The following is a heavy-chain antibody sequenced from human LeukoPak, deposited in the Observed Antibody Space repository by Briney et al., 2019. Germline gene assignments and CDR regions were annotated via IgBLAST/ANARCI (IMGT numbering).Heavy chain of an antibody. CDR1: GGSFSSYY. J-gene: IGHJ6*03. Sequence: SETLSLTCTVSGGSFSSYYWSWIRQPPGKGLEWIGYIYYSGSTNYNPSLKSRVTISVDTSKNQFSLKLSSVTAADTAVYYCARAYGDGVVVPADPYYYYYYYMDVWGKGTTVTVSS. D-gene: IGHD2-2*01. V-gene: IGHV4-59*01. CDR3: ARAYGDGVVVPADPYYYYYYYMDV. CDR2: IYYSGST.